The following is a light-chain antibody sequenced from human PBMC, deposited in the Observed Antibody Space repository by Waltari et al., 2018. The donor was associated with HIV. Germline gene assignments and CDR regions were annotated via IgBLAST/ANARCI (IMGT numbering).Light chain of an antibody. CDR3: SSYTTDSTLV. CDR2: EVT. CDR1: SSDVGGYKS. J-gene: IGLJ3*02. Sequence: QSALTQPASVSGSPGQSITIPCPGTSSDVGGYKSVSWYQHLPGKAPKLMIYEVTNRPSGVSDRFSGSKSGNTASLTISGLQAEDEADYYCSSYTTDSTLVFGAGTKLTVL. V-gene: IGLV2-14*01.